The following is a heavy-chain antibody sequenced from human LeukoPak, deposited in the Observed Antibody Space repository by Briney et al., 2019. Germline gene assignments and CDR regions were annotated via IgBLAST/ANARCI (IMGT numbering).Heavy chain of an antibody. J-gene: IGHJ4*02. D-gene: IGHD3-3*01. Sequence: GGSLRLSCSASGFTFSSYAMGWVRQAPGKGLEWVSSIDYSGGAAYSADSVKGRFTISRDNSKNILYLQMNSLRAEDTAVYYCAKDHVPLNSDFWTHFDYWGQGALVAVSS. V-gene: IGHV3-23*01. CDR2: IDYSGGAA. CDR1: GFTFSSYA. CDR3: AKDHVPLNSDFWTHFDY.